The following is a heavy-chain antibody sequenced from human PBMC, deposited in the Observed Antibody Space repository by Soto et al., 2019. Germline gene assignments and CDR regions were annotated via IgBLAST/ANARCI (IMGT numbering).Heavy chain of an antibody. V-gene: IGHV3-30*03. J-gene: IGHJ4*02. D-gene: IGHD3-10*01. CDR3: ARDSGWPILNFDN. Sequence: GGSLRLSCAASDFDFSSYGIHWVRQAPGKGLEWAAASSYDGRETFYADSAKGRFTVSKEMSKNTAFLQMNALRHEDTAVYFCARDSGWPILNFDNWGQGTPVTVSS. CDR1: DFDFSSYG. CDR2: SSYDGRET.